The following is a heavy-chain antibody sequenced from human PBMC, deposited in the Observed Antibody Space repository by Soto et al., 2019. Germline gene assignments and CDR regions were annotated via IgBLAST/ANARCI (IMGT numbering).Heavy chain of an antibody. CDR3: ARGGHWYRC. Sequence: EAQLVESGGGLVQPGGSLRLSCAASGFTFSSHRMSWVRQAPGKGLEWVANMKEDGSEKDYVDSVKGRFIISRDNAKNSLFLQMNSLRAEDTAVYYCARGGHWYRCWGQGTLVTVSS. D-gene: IGHD6-13*01. CDR2: MKEDGSEK. CDR1: GFTFSSHR. J-gene: IGHJ4*02. V-gene: IGHV3-7*05.